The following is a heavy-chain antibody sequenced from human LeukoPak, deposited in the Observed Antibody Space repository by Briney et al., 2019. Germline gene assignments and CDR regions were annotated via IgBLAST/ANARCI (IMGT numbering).Heavy chain of an antibody. Sequence: MASETLSLTCAVYGGSFSGYYWSWIRQPPGKGLEWIGEINHSGSTNYNPSLKSRVTISVDTSKNQFSLKLSSVTAADTAVYYCAGELGARPPHWFDPWGQGTLVTVSS. CDR1: GGSFSGYY. V-gene: IGHV4-34*01. D-gene: IGHD6-6*01. CDR2: INHSGST. J-gene: IGHJ5*02. CDR3: AGELGARPPHWFDP.